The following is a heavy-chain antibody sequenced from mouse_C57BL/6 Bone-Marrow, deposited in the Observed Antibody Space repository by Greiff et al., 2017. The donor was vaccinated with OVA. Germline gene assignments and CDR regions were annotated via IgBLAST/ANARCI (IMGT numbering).Heavy chain of an antibody. CDR2: INPNNGGT. CDR3: AGELGRGAWFAY. J-gene: IGHJ3*01. Sequence: EVQLQQSGPELVKPGASVKISCKASGYTFTDYYMNWVKQSHGKSLEWIGDINPNNGGTSYNQKFKGKATLTVDKSSSTAYMELRSLTSEDSAVYYCAGELGRGAWFAYWGQGTLVTVSA. CDR1: GYTFTDYY. D-gene: IGHD4-1*01. V-gene: IGHV1-26*01.